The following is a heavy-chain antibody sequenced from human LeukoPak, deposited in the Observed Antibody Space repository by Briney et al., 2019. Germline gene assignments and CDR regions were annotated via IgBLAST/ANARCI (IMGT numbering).Heavy chain of an antibody. V-gene: IGHV3-30*02. CDR2: IRYDGSNK. CDR1: GFTFSSYG. Sequence: GGSLRLSCAASGFTFSSYGMHWVRQAPGKGLEWVAFIRYDGSNKYYADSVKGRFTISRDNSKNTLYLQMNSLRAEDTAVYYCARGAYDSSGRDAFDIWGQGTMVTVPS. J-gene: IGHJ3*02. D-gene: IGHD3-22*01. CDR3: ARGAYDSSGRDAFDI.